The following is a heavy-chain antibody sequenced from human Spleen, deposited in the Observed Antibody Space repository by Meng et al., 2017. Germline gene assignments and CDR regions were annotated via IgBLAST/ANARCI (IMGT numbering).Heavy chain of an antibody. CDR2: IIPSSGDA. Sequence: VQLMQSGPEVKKPGASVKLSCRASGYTFIDAYVHWVRQAPGQGLEWMGRIIPSSGDANSAQKFLGRVTLTWDTSISTAYMELSSLRSDDTAIYYCARDGGNYDFDYWGQGTLVTVSS. CDR3: ARDGGNYDFDY. D-gene: IGHD1-7*01. J-gene: IGHJ4*02. V-gene: IGHV1-2*06. CDR1: GYTFIDAY.